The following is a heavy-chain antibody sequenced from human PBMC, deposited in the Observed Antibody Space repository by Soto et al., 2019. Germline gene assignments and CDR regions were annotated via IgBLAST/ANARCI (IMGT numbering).Heavy chain of an antibody. D-gene: IGHD3-10*01. CDR1: GVSISSGGDY. CDR3: ARGLTMLRGVMDS. V-gene: IGHV4-31*03. Sequence: LSLTCTVSGVSISSGGDYWSWIRQRPGKGLEWIGYIYYTGGAYYNPSLKSRLTLSVDTAKSQFSLKLTSVTTADTAVYFCARGLTMLRGVMDSWGQGTPVTVAS. CDR2: IYYTGGA. J-gene: IGHJ4*02.